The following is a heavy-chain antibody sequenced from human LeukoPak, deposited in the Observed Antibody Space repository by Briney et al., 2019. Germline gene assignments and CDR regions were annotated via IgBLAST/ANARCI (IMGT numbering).Heavy chain of an antibody. Sequence: ASVKVSCKASGGTFSSYAINWVRQAPGQGLEWMGGITPIFGSANYAQKFQGRVTFTADESTTTAYMELSSLRSEDTAVYFCARDNYYDSSGYYSYWGQGTLVTVSS. CDR1: GGTFSSYA. CDR3: ARDNYYDSSGYYSY. J-gene: IGHJ4*02. D-gene: IGHD3-22*01. CDR2: ITPIFGSA. V-gene: IGHV1-69*13.